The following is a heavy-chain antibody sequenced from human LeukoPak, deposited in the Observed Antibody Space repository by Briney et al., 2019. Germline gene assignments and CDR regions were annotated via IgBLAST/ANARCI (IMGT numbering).Heavy chain of an antibody. D-gene: IGHD3-10*01. CDR2: INPNSGGT. CDR3: ARVARFYSASGSYSDFDY. V-gene: IGHV1-2*02. Sequence: ASVTVSCKASGYTFSGYYIHWVRQAPGQGLEWLGWINPNSGGTSYEHKFQGRVTMTRDTSISTVYMELSGLTSDDTAVYYCARVARFYSASGSYSDFDYWGQGTLVTVSS. CDR1: GYTFSGYY. J-gene: IGHJ4*02.